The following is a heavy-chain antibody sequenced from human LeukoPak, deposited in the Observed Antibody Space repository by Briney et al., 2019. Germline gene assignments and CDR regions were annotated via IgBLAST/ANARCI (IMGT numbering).Heavy chain of an antibody. CDR1: GFTFSNYA. J-gene: IGHJ4*02. V-gene: IGHV3-23*01. D-gene: IGHD6-6*01. Sequence: PGGSLRLSCAASGFTFSNYAMSWVRQAPGKGLEWVSATSGSGGSTYYARSVKGRFIISRDNSKNTLYFQMKSLRAEDTAVYYCARGPNSNWSGLDFWGQGTLLTVSS. CDR3: ARGPNSNWSGLDF. CDR2: TSGSGGST.